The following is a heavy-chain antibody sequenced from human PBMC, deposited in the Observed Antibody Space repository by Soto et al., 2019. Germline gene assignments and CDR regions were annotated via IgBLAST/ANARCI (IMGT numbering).Heavy chain of an antibody. CDR1: GFTFSNYY. V-gene: IGHV3-11*01. J-gene: IGHJ4*02. CDR2: ISSTGRTI. D-gene: IGHD6-19*01. CDR3: ARSYSSGWEFDY. Sequence: GGSLRLSCGASGFTFSNYYMSWIRQAPGKGLEWVSYISSTGRTIYYADSVKGRFTVSRDNAQNSLSLKLNSLRVEDTAVYYCARSYSSGWEFDYWVQGT.